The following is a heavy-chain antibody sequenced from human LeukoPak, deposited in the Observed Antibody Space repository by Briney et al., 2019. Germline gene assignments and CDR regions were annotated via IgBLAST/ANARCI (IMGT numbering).Heavy chain of an antibody. V-gene: IGHV3-23*01. J-gene: IGHJ4*02. D-gene: IGHD3-10*01. CDR3: AKGYGSGSYYKTRYYFDY. CDR1: GFTFSSYA. CDR2: ISGSGGST. Sequence: GGSLRLSCAASGFTFSSYAMSWVRQAPGKGLEWVSAISGSGGSTYYADSVKGRFTISRDNSKNTLYLQMNGLRAEDTAVYYCAKGYGSGSYYKTRYYFDYWGQGTLVTVSS.